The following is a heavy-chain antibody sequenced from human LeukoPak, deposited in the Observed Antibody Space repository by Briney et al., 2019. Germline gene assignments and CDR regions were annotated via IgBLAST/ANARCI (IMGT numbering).Heavy chain of an antibody. Sequence: GGSLRLSCAASGLTFSSYAMSWVRQAPGKGLEWVSAISGSGGSTYYADSVKGRFTISRDNSKNTLYLQMDSLRAEDTAVYYCAKDTQWLVAGFLDYWGQGTLVTVSS. V-gene: IGHV3-23*01. D-gene: IGHD6-19*01. J-gene: IGHJ4*02. CDR2: ISGSGGST. CDR3: AKDTQWLVAGFLDY. CDR1: GLTFSSYA.